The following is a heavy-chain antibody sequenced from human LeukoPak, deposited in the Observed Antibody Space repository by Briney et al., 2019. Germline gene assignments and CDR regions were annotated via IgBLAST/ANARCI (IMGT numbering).Heavy chain of an antibody. V-gene: IGHV3-21*01. CDR3: ASDSSSWYYFDY. CDR1: GFTFSSYS. Sequence: PGGSLRLSCAASGFTFSSYSMNWVRQAPGKGLEWVSSISSSSSYIYYADSVKGRFTISRDNAKNSLYLQMNSLSAEDTAVYYCASDSSSWYYFDYWGQGTLVTVSS. CDR2: ISSSSSYI. D-gene: IGHD6-13*01. J-gene: IGHJ4*02.